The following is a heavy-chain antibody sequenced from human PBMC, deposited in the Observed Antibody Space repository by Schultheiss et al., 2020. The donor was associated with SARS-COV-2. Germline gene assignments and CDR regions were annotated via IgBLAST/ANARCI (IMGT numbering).Heavy chain of an antibody. V-gene: IGHV3-49*04. CDR2: IRSTAYGATT. D-gene: IGHD2-15*01. J-gene: IGHJ2*01. CDR1: GFTFGDYV. Sequence: GESLKISCTASGFTFGDYVVNWVRQAPGKGLEWVGFIRSTAYGATTEYAASVKGRFTISRDDSTSIAYLQMNSLKTEDTAVYYCTSSVYCSGRSCNSYWYFELWGRGTLVTVSS. CDR3: TSSVYCSGRSCNSYWYFEL.